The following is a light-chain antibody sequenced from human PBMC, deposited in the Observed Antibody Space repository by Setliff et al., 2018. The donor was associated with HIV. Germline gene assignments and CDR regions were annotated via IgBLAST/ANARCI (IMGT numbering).Light chain of an antibody. CDR3: SSYTNSVTVV. V-gene: IGLV2-18*02. J-gene: IGLJ1*01. CDR2: EVS. CDR1: SSDVGNYNR. Sequence: QSALAQPPSVSGSPGQSVTISCTGTSSDVGNYNRVSWYQQPPGAAPKLIIYEVSNRPSGVSNRFSGSKSGNTASLTISGLQPEDGADYYCSSYTNSVTVVFGTGTKVTVL.